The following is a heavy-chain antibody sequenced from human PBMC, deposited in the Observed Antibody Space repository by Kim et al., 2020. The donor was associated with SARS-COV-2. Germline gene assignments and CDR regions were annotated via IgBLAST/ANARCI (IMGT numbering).Heavy chain of an antibody. CDR3: ARDLYDFWSGYRGY. V-gene: IGHV3-48*03. D-gene: IGHD3-3*01. Sequence: ADSVKDRFTICRDNAKNSLYLQRSSLRAEDTAVYYCARDLYDFWSGYRGYWGQGTLVTVSS. J-gene: IGHJ4*02.